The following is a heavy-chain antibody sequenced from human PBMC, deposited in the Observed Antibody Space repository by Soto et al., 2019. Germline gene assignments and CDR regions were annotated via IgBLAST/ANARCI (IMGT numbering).Heavy chain of an antibody. Sequence: QVQLQQWGAGLLKPSETLSLTCAVYGGSFSGYYWSWIRQPPGKGLEWIGEINHSGSTNYNPSLKSRVTISVDKSKNQFSLKLSSVTAADTAVYYCARKKRIAARSFDYWGQGTLVTVSS. CDR1: GGSFSGYY. D-gene: IGHD6-6*01. CDR2: INHSGST. V-gene: IGHV4-34*01. CDR3: ARKKRIAARSFDY. J-gene: IGHJ4*02.